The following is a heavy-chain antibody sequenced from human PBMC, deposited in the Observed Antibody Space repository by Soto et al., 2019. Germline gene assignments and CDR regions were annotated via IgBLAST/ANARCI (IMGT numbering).Heavy chain of an antibody. J-gene: IGHJ4*02. CDR1: GYTSTSYG. D-gene: IGHD5-18*01. Sequence: QVQLVQSGAEVKKPGASVKVSCKASGYTSTSYGISWVRQAPGQGPEWMGWISAYNGDTHYAQKLQGRVTMTTETSTSTAYMELRSLRSDDTAVYYCARVNHGYTYGQYFDYWGQGTLVTVSS. CDR3: ARVNHGYTYGQYFDY. CDR2: ISAYNGDT. V-gene: IGHV1-18*01.